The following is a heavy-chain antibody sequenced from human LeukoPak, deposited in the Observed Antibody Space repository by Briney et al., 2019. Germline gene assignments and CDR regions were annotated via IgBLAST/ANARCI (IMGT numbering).Heavy chain of an antibody. CDR1: GFRFSSYE. Sequence: GGSLRLSCAASGFRFSSYEMNWVRQAPGKGLEWIPYISSSGATIYYADSVKGRFTISRDNAKNSLYLQMNSLRAEDTAVYYCAELGITMIGGVWGKGTTVTISS. J-gene: IGHJ6*04. V-gene: IGHV3-48*03. CDR2: ISSSGATI. CDR3: AELGITMIGGV. D-gene: IGHD3-10*02.